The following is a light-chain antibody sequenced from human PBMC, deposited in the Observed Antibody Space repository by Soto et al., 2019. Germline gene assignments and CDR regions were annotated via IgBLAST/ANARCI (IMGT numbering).Light chain of an antibody. CDR2: EVS. J-gene: IGLJ3*02. V-gene: IGLV2-14*01. CDR3: SISTRV. Sequence: QSALTQPASVSGSPGQSITISCTGTSSDVGSYNYVSWYQQHPGKAPKLMIYEVSNRPSGVSNRFSGSKSGNTASLTISGLQAEDEANYCTSISTRVFGGGTKLTVL. CDR1: SSDVGSYNY.